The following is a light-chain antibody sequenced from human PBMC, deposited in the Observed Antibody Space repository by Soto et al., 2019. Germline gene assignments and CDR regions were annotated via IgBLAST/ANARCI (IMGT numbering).Light chain of an antibody. CDR1: QTVTSN. V-gene: IGKV3D-15*01. Sequence: EIVMTQSPATLSVSPGERAVLSCRASQTVTSNLAWYQQKPGQAPRLLVYGASTRATGIPARFSGSGSGTDFTLTISSLQSEDFALYFCQQYHDWPKTFGQGSMVDI. CDR3: QQYHDWPKT. J-gene: IGKJ1*01. CDR2: GAS.